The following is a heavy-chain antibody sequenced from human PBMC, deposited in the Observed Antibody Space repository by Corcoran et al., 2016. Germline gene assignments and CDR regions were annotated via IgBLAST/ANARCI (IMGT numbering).Heavy chain of an antibody. J-gene: IGHJ4*02. CDR2: IYYSGST. V-gene: IGHV4-61*01. Sequence: QVQLQESGPGLVKPSETLSLTCTVSGGSVSSGSYYWSWIRQPPGKGLDWIGYIYYSGSTNYNPSLKSRVTISVDTSKNQFSLKLSSVTAADTAVYYCARDRQGYTTGPYFDYWGQGTLVTVSS. CDR3: ARDRQGYTTGPYFDY. CDR1: GGSVSSGSYY. D-gene: IGHD5-18*01.